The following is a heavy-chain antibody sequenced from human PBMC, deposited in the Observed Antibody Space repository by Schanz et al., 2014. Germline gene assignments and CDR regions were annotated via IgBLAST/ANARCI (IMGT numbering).Heavy chain of an antibody. V-gene: IGHV1-69*02. D-gene: IGHD5-18*01. Sequence: QVQLVQSEAEVKKPGSSVKVSCKLSGGTFSSYTISWMRQAPGQGLEWMGKIIPVLNIATYAQKFQGRVTITADKSTSTASMELSSLRSEDTAVYYCARGPSQGYSYGHNIGAYYYGMDVWGQGTTVTVSS. CDR1: GGTFSSYT. CDR3: ARGPSQGYSYGHNIGAYYYGMDV. CDR2: IIPVLNIA. J-gene: IGHJ6*02.